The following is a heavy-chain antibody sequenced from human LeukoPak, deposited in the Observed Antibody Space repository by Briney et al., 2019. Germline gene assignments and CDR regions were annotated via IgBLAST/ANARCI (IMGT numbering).Heavy chain of an antibody. CDR2: IYYSGST. D-gene: IGHD6-19*01. CDR3: ARHGQWLVTGYEAFDI. V-gene: IGHV4-39*01. Sequence: SSETLSLTCTVSGGSISSSSYYWGWIRQPPGKGLEWIGSIYYSGSTYYNPSLKSRVTISVDTSKNQFSLKLSSVTAADTAVYYCARHGQWLVTGYEAFDIWGQGTMVTVSS. CDR1: GGSISSSSYY. J-gene: IGHJ3*02.